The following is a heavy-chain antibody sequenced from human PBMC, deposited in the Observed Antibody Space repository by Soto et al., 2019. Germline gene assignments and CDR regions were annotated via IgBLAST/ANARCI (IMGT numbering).Heavy chain of an antibody. CDR3: ARGFYLQYGMDV. Sequence: EVQLVESGGGLIQRGGSLRLSCAASGFTLSTYSLNWVRQAPRKGLEWLSFIRGTSNTIYYADSVKGRFTISRDNAKNSLYLRMNSLRDADTAVYFWARGFYLQYGMDVWGQGPTVTVSS. J-gene: IGHJ6*02. CDR2: IRGTSNTI. CDR1: GFTLSTYS. V-gene: IGHV3-48*02. D-gene: IGHD3-10*01.